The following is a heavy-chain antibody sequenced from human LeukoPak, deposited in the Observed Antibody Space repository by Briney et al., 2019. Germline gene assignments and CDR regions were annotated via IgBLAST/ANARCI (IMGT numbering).Heavy chain of an antibody. J-gene: IGHJ4*02. V-gene: IGHV3-21*01. CDR2: ISSSSSYT. CDR1: GFTFSSYS. Sequence: GGSLRLSCAASGFTFSSYSMNWVRQAPGKGLEWISSISSSSSYTYYADSVKGRFTISRNNAKNSLYLQMNSLRAEDTAVYYCASNIIVGSSRDYWGQGTMVTVSS. D-gene: IGHD1-26*01. CDR3: ASNIIVGSSRDY.